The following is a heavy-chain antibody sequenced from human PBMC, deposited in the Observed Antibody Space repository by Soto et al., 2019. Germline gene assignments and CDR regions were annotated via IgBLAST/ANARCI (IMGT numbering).Heavy chain of an antibody. D-gene: IGHD3-3*01. V-gene: IGHV4-59*01. CDR1: GGSISTYD. CDR3: ARSDSRYYYYMDV. Sequence: LTCTVSGGSISTYDWSWIRQPPGKGLEWIGYIYYSGSTNYNPSLKSRVTISVDTSKNQFSLKLSSVTAADTAVYYCARSDSRYYYYMDVWGKGTTVTVSS. J-gene: IGHJ6*03. CDR2: IYYSGST.